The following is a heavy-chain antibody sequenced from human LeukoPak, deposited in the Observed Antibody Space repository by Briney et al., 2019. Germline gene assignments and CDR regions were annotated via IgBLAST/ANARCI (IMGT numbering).Heavy chain of an antibody. D-gene: IGHD3-22*01. V-gene: IGHV3-30*04. Sequence: GGSLRLSCAASGFTFSSYAMHWVRQAPGKGLEWVAVISYDGSNKYYADSVKGRFTISRDNSKNTLYLQMNSLRAEDTAVYYCARGEGSGYYYDYWFDPWGQGTLVTVSS. CDR3: ARGEGSGYYYDYWFDP. J-gene: IGHJ5*02. CDR1: GFTFSSYA. CDR2: ISYDGSNK.